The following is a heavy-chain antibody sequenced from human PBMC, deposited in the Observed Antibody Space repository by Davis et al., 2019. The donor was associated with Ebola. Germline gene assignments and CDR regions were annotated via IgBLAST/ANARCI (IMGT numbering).Heavy chain of an antibody. V-gene: IGHV3-74*01. CDR1: GFTFSSYV. CDR2: INGDGSRT. Sequence: HTGGSLRLSCEASGFTFSSYVMTWVRQAPGKGLVWVSRINGDGSRTGYADSVKGRFTISRDNAKNTLYLQMNSLRAEDTAVYYCTRDFDWDGGYWGQGTLVTVSP. J-gene: IGHJ4*02. D-gene: IGHD3-16*01. CDR3: TRDFDWDGGY.